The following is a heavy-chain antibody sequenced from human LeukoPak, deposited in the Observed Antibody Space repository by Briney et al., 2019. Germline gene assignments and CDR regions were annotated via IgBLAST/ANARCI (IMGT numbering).Heavy chain of an antibody. J-gene: IGHJ4*02. CDR2: ISSSSSYI. D-gene: IGHD3-16*01. CDR1: GFTFSSYS. CDR3: ARERGRGSSRAWVDY. V-gene: IGHV3-21*01. Sequence: GGSLRLSCAASGFTFSSYSMNWVRQAPGKGLEWVSSISSSSSYIYYADSVKGRFTISRDNAKNSLYLQMNSLRAEDTAVYYCARERGRGSSRAWVDYWGQGTLVTVSS.